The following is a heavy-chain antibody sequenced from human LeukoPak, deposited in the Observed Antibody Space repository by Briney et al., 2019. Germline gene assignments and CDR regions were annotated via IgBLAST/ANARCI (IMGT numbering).Heavy chain of an antibody. J-gene: IGHJ4*02. CDR2: NYSGDST. Sequence: GGSLRLSCAVFGFTVRSNYMSWVRQAPGKGLEWVSDNYSGDSTDYADSVKGRFIISRDKSKDTLYLQMNSLRAEDTAVYYCARLDSGYYYFHQWGQGALVTVSS. D-gene: IGHD5-12*01. CDR3: ARLDSGYYYFHQ. CDR1: GFTVRSNY. V-gene: IGHV3-66*04.